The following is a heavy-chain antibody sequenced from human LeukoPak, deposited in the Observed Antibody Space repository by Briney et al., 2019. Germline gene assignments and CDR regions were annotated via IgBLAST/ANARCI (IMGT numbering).Heavy chain of an antibody. CDR1: GGSFSGYY. J-gene: IGHJ5*02. D-gene: IGHD6-13*01. CDR2: INHSGST. Sequence: SETLSLTCAVYGGSFSGYYWSWIRQPPGKGLEWIGEINHSGSTNYNPSLKSRVTISVDTSKNQFSLKLSSVTAADTAVYYCARVELYSSSWYRGNWFDPWGQGTLVTVSS. CDR3: ARVELYSSSWYRGNWFDP. V-gene: IGHV4-34*01.